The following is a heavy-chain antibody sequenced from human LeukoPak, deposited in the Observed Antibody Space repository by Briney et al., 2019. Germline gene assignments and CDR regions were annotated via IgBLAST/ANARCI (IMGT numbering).Heavy chain of an antibody. V-gene: IGHV1-18*01. CDR1: GYTFTSYG. J-gene: IGHJ4*02. CDR3: ARVAVGATYFDY. CDR2: ISAYNGNT. Sequence: ASVKVSCKASGYTFTSYGISWVRQAPGQGLEWMGWISAYNGNTNYAQKLQGRVTMTRDTSTSTVYMELSSLRSEDTAVYYCARVAVGATYFDYWGQGTLVTVSS. D-gene: IGHD1-26*01.